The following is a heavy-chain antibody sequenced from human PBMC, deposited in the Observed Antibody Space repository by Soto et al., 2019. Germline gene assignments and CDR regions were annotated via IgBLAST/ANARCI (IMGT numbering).Heavy chain of an antibody. CDR2: LKSKTNGGTA. V-gene: IGHV3-15*07. J-gene: IGHJ4*02. CDR3: AYYRGSRAANFDS. Sequence: EVQLVESGGGLVKPGEALRLSCTASGLTLTDAWMKWVRQAPGKGLEWVGRLKSKTNGGTADYAAPVRGRFTILRDYSKHMLYLQMNSLNTEDTAVYDFAYYRGSRAANFDSWWQGNLVTVSS. D-gene: IGHD3-22*01. CDR1: GLTLTDAW.